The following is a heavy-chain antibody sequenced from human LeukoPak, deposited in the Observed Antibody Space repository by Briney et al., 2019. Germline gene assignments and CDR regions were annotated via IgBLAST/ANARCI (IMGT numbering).Heavy chain of an antibody. D-gene: IGHD3-22*01. CDR2: ISDSGDIT. CDR3: ARDPLLYYDSSGFDY. Sequence: PGGSLRLSCAASGFAFSNQSMGWVRQASGKGLEWVSVISDSGDITYYADSVKGRFTISRDNSKNTLYLQMNSLRAEDTAVYYCARDPLLYYDSSGFDYWGQGTLVTVSS. J-gene: IGHJ4*02. V-gene: IGHV3-23*01. CDR1: GFAFSNQS.